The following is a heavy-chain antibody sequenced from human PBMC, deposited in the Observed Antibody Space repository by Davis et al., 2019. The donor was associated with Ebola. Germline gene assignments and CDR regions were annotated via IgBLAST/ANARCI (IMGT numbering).Heavy chain of an antibody. CDR3: ARDITVGAFSLDH. D-gene: IGHD1-26*01. Sequence: GGSLRLSCTASGFSFSEYNMNWVRQAPGKGLEWVSFISCCTGAKYYADSVKGRFTISRDNAKNSLFLQIDSLRDDDTATYYCARDITVGAFSLDHWGQGTLVSVSS. J-gene: IGHJ4*02. CDR1: GFSFSEYN. V-gene: IGHV3-48*02. CDR2: ISCCTGAK.